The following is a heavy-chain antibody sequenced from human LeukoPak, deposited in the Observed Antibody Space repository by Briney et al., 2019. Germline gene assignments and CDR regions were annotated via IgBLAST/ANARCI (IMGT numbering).Heavy chain of an antibody. Sequence: GSLRLSCAASGFTFSSYAMSWVRQAPGKGLEWVSAISGSGGSTYYADSVKGRFTISRDNSKNTLYLQMNSLRAEDTAVYYCAKPPRYDYVWGSYRSDAFDIWGQGTVVTVSS. V-gene: IGHV3-23*01. D-gene: IGHD3-16*02. J-gene: IGHJ3*02. CDR1: GFTFSSYA. CDR2: ISGSGGST. CDR3: AKPPRYDYVWGSYRSDAFDI.